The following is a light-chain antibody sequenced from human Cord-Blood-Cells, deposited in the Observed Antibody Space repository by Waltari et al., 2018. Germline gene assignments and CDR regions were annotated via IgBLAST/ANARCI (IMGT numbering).Light chain of an antibody. V-gene: IGLV1-44*01. CDR2: SNN. CDR3: AAWDDSLNGWV. Sequence: QSVLTQPPSASGTPGQRVTISCSGSSSNIGSNTVNWYQQLPGTAPKRLIYSNNQRPPGVPDRFSGSKSGTSASLAISGLQSEDEADYYCAAWDDSLNGWVFGGGTKLTVL. CDR1: SSNIGSNT. J-gene: IGLJ3*02.